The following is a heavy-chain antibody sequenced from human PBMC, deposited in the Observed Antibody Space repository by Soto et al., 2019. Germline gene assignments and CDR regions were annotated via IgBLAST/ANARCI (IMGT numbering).Heavy chain of an antibody. CDR3: ARDLPPFCSNGICFADY. CDR1: GFSFSVFG. V-gene: IGHV3-48*04. D-gene: IGHD2-8*01. J-gene: IGHJ4*02. Sequence: GGSLRLSCAASGFSFSVFGMNWVRQAPGKGPEWVSFISGGSDIMYYADSVKGRFTISRDNAKNTLYLQMNSLRAEDTAVYYCARDLPPFCSNGICFADYWGQGTLVTVSS. CDR2: ISGGSDIM.